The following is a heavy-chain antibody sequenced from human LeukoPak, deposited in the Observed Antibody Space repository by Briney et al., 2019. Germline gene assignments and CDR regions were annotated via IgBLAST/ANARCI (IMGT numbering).Heavy chain of an antibody. Sequence: GESLKISCKGSGYSFTSYWIGWVRQMPGKGLEWVGIIYPGDSDTRYSPSFQGQVTISADKSISTAYLQWSSLKASDTAMYYCARHPDNYYGSGYYYYGMDVWGQGTTVTVSS. D-gene: IGHD3-10*01. J-gene: IGHJ6*02. CDR1: GYSFTSYW. CDR3: ARHPDNYYGSGYYYYGMDV. CDR2: IYPGDSDT. V-gene: IGHV5-51*01.